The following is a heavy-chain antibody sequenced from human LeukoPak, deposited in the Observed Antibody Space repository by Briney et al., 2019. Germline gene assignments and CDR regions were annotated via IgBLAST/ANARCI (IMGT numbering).Heavy chain of an antibody. V-gene: IGHV3-30-3*01. J-gene: IGHJ3*02. CDR2: ISHDGSTK. CDR3: ARDPPQRPFDI. CDR1: GFTFSSYA. Sequence: GGSLRLSCAASGFTFSSYALHWVRQAPGKGLEWVAVISHDGSTKYYADSVKGRFTISRDNSMNTLYLQVSSLGAEDTAEYYCARDPPQRPFDIWGQGTMVTVSS.